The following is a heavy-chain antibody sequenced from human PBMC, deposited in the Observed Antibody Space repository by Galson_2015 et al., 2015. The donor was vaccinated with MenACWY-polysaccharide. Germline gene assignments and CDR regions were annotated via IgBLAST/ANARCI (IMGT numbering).Heavy chain of an antibody. D-gene: IGHD6-13*01. Sequence: SLRLSCAASGFTFTNYAMSWVRQTPGEGLEWVSAITVSGDNTYYADSVKGRFAISRDNSKNTLSLQMNSLRTEDTAVYYCAKDLRGPAAGTDYFDYWGQGTLVTVSS. J-gene: IGHJ4*02. CDR3: AKDLRGPAAGTDYFDY. CDR2: ITVSGDNT. V-gene: IGHV3-23*01. CDR1: GFTFTNYA.